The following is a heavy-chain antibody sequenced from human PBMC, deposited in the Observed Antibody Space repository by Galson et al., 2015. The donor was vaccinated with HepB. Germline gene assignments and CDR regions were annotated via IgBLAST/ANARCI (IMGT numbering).Heavy chain of an antibody. CDR3: ARVRIIAAAGPASGWGMDV. J-gene: IGHJ6*02. V-gene: IGHV6-1*01. D-gene: IGHD6-13*01. CDR2: TYYRSKWNI. CDR1: GDSVSSNSDA. Sequence: CAISGDSVSSNSDAWNWIRQSPSRGLEWLGRTYYRSKWNIDYAPSLKSRLTINADTAKNLFSLQLKSVTPEDTAVYYCARVRIIAAAGPASGWGMDVWGQGTTVTV.